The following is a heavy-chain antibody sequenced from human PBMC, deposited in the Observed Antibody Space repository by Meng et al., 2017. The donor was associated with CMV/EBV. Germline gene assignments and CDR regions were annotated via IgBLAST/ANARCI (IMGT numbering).Heavy chain of an antibody. CDR1: GFTFSGYE. CDR3: ARAYGDYYYYYGMDV. Sequence: GESLKISCAASGFTFSGYEMNWVRQAPGKGLEWVSYISSSGSTIYYADSVKGRFTISRDNAKNSLYLQMNSLRAEDTAVYYCARAYGDYYYYYGMDVWGQGTTVTVSS. J-gene: IGHJ6*02. D-gene: IGHD3-10*01. CDR2: ISSSGSTI. V-gene: IGHV3-48*03.